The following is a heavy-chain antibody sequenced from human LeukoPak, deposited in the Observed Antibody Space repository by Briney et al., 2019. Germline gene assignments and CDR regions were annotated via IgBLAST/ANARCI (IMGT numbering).Heavy chain of an antibody. CDR3: ARDGHMASALYYFDY. CDR1: GYTFTSYY. Sequence: ASVKVSCEASGYTFTSYYMHWVRQAPGQGLEWMGIINPSGGSTTYAQKFQGRVTMTRDTSTSTVYMELSSLRSEDTAVYYCARDGHMASALYYFDYWGQGTLVTVSS. V-gene: IGHV1-46*01. J-gene: IGHJ4*02. CDR2: INPSGGST. D-gene: IGHD6-6*01.